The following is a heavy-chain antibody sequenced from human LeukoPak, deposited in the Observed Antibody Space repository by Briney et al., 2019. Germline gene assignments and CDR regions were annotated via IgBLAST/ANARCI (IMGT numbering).Heavy chain of an antibody. D-gene: IGHD2-2*01. J-gene: IGHJ5*02. CDR3: ARDKVVVVQAASRSRWFDP. V-gene: IGHV1-18*01. CDR1: GYTFTICG. Sequence: ASVKVSCKASGYTFTICGISWVRQAPGQGLEWMGWISAYNGNTNYAQKLQGRVTMTTDTSTSTAYMELRSLRSDDTAVYYCARDKVVVVQAASRSRWFDPWGQGSLVIVSS. CDR2: ISAYNGNT.